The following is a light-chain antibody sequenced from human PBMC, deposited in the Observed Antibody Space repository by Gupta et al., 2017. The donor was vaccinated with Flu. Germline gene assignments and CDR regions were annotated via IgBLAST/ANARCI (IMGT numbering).Light chain of an antibody. CDR1: ALSNHY. Sequence: SYELTQPPSVSVSPGQPATIACSGDALSNHYSYWYQQKPGQAPVMVIYKDTERPSGIPERFSGSNSGTTVTLTISGVQAEDEADYYCQSSDNTDPYIFGGGTKLTVL. CDR2: KDT. CDR3: QSSDNTDPYI. V-gene: IGLV3-25*02. J-gene: IGLJ2*01.